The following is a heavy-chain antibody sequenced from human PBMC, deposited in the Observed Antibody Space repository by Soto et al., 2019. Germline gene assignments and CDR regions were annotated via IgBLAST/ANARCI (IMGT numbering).Heavy chain of an antibody. D-gene: IGHD3-10*01. CDR2: INHSGST. J-gene: IGHJ6*02. CDR1: GVSFSGYY. V-gene: IGHV4-34*01. Sequence: SETLSLTCAVYGVSFSGYYWSWLRQPPGKGLEWIGEINHSGSTNYNPSLKSRVTISVDTSKNQFSLKLSSVTAADTAVYYCARGKGSGIRRPGPYYYYGMDVWGQGTTVTVSS. CDR3: ARGKGSGIRRPGPYYYYGMDV.